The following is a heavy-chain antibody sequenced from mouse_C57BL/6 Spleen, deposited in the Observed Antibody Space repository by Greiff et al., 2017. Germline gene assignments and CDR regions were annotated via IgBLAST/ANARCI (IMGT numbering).Heavy chain of an antibody. D-gene: IGHD1-1*01. J-gene: IGHJ4*01. CDR3: TLLLRRGYAMDY. CDR2: IVPENGDT. CDR1: GFNIKDDY. Sequence: VQLQQSGAELVRPGASVKLSCTASGFNIKDDYMHWVKQRPEQGLEWIGWIVPENGDTEYASKFQGKATITADTSSNTAYLQLSSLTSEDTAVYYCTLLLRRGYAMDYWGQGTSVTVSS. V-gene: IGHV14-4*01.